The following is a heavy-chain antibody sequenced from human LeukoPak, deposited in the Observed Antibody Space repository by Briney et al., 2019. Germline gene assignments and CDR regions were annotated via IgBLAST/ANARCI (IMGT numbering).Heavy chain of an antibody. D-gene: IGHD6-6*01. CDR1: GGSISSGDYY. Sequence: SETLSLNCTVSGGSISSGDYYWSWIRQPPGKGLEWIGYIYYSGSTYYNPSLKSRVTISVDTSKNQFSLKLSSVTAADTAVYYCARDLRSSSSSGINYYGMDVWGQGTTVTVSS. V-gene: IGHV4-30-4*01. CDR3: ARDLRSSSSSGINYYGMDV. J-gene: IGHJ6*02. CDR2: IYYSGST.